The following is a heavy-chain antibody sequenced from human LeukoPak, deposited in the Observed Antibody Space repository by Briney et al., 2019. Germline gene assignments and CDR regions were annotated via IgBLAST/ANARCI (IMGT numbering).Heavy chain of an antibody. CDR2: IIPIFGTA. J-gene: IGHJ6*02. V-gene: IGHV1-69*13. CDR1: GGTFSSYA. D-gene: IGHD5-18*01. CDR3: ARGFVDTAMALAYYGMDV. Sequence: ASVKVSCKASGGTFSSYAISWVRQAPGQGLEWMGGIIPIFGTANYAQKFQGRVTITADESTSTAYMELSSLRSEDTAVYYCARGFVDTAMALAYYGMDVWGQGITVTVSS.